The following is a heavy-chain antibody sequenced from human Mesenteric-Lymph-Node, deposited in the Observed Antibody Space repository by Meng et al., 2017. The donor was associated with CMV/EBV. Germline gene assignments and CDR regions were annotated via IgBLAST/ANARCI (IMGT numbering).Heavy chain of an antibody. Sequence: GESLKISCAASGFTFSRYWMSWVRQAPGKGLEWVSSISGSSSDIHYADSVKGRFTISRDNAKNSLYLQMNSLRAEDTAVYYCARGPPAARGYFQHWGQGTLVTVSS. D-gene: IGHD2-2*01. CDR1: GFTFSRYW. CDR2: ISGSSSDI. V-gene: IGHV3-21*01. CDR3: ARGPPAARGYFQH. J-gene: IGHJ1*01.